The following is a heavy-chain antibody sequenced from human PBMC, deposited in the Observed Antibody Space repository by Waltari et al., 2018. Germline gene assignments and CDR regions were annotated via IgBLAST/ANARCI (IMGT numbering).Heavy chain of an antibody. CDR1: GDSMSNTNC. CDR3: ARDRGRGLYLDS. CDR2: VHPSGRP. D-gene: IGHD2-15*01. J-gene: IGHJ4*02. Sequence: QLQLQESGPGLVKPSGTLSLTCTVSGDSMSNTNCWSWVRQPPGKGPEWIGQVHPSGRPNYSPSFASRVTMTVDTYNNLFSLTLTSATAADTAVYYCARDRGRGLYLDSWGPGILVTVSP. V-gene: IGHV4-4*02.